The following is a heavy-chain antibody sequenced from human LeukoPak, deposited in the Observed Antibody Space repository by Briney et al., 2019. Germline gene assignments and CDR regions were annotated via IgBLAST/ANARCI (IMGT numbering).Heavy chain of an antibody. Sequence: SETLSLTCAVYGGSFSGCYWSWIRQPPGKGLEWIGEINHSGSTNYNPSLKSRVTISVDTSKNQFSLKLSSVTAADTAVYYCASQIGRKITMVRGVIRPAFDYWGQGTLVTVSS. CDR1: GGSFSGCY. J-gene: IGHJ4*02. D-gene: IGHD3-10*01. CDR3: ASQIGRKITMVRGVIRPAFDY. V-gene: IGHV4-34*01. CDR2: INHSGST.